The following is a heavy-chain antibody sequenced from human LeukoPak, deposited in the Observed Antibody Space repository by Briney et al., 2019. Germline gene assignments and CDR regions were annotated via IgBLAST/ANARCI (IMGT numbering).Heavy chain of an antibody. CDR2: INHSGST. J-gene: IGHJ5*02. CDR3: ARGRRVSPQWPPRGWFDP. D-gene: IGHD6-19*01. V-gene: IGHV4-34*01. Sequence: SETLSLTCAVYGGSFSGYCWSWIRQPPGKGLEWIGEINHSGSTNYNPSLKSRVTISVDTSKNQFSLKLSSVTAADTAVYYCARGRRVSPQWPPRGWFDPWGQGTLVTVSS. CDR1: GGSFSGYC.